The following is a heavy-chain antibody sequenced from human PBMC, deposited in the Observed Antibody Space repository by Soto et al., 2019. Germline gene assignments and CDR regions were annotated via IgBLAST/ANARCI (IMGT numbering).Heavy chain of an antibody. CDR3: ARDLGGYSYDWGMDV. Sequence: LRLSCAASGFTFSSYAMRWVRQAPGKGLEWVAVISYDGSNKYYADSVKGRFTISRDNSKNTLYLQMNSLRAEDTAVYYCARDLGGYSYDWGMDVWGQGTTVTVSS. V-gene: IGHV3-30-3*01. J-gene: IGHJ6*02. D-gene: IGHD5-18*01. CDR1: GFTFSSYA. CDR2: ISYDGSNK.